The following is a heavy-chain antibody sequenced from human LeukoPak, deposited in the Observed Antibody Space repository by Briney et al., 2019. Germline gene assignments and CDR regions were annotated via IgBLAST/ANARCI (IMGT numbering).Heavy chain of an antibody. V-gene: IGHV4-59*01. J-gene: IGHJ4*02. D-gene: IGHD6-13*01. Sequence: PSETLSLTCTVSGGSISSYYWSWIRQPPGKGLEWIGYIYYSGSTNYNPSLKSRVTISVDTSNNQFSLKLSPVTAADPAVYYCAARGAAAGKSDYWGQGTLVTVSS. CDR1: GGSISSYY. CDR2: IYYSGST. CDR3: AARGAAAGKSDY.